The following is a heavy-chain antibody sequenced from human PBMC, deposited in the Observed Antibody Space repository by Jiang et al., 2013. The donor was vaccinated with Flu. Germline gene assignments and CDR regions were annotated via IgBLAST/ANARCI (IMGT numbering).Heavy chain of an antibody. V-gene: IGHV3-33*01. CDR3: AREPVPSTVLPYFDY. Sequence: GVVQPGRSLRLSCAASRFTFSSYGMHWVRQAPGKGLEWVAVIWYDGTNKYYADSVKGRFTISRDNSKNTLYLQMNSLRAEDTAVYYCAREPVPSTVLPYFDYWGQGALVTVSS. D-gene: IGHD4-17*01. CDR2: IWYDGTNK. J-gene: IGHJ4*02. CDR1: RFTFSSYG.